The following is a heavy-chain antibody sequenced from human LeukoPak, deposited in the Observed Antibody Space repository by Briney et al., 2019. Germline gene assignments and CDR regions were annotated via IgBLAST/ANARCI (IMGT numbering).Heavy chain of an antibody. CDR2: INTDGTVT. V-gene: IGHV3-74*01. CDR3: ATKQWLAPPPDS. CDR1: GFTFSKYW. D-gene: IGHD6-19*01. J-gene: IGHJ4*02. Sequence: GRSLRLSCAASGFTFSKYWMLWVRQAPGRGLESVSRINTDGTVTTYADSVKGRFTDSRDNADNTMFLQMNSVRDEDTAVYYCATKQWLAPPPDSWGQGTPVTVSS.